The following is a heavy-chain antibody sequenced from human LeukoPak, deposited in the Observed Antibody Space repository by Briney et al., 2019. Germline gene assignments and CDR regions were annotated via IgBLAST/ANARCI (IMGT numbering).Heavy chain of an antibody. J-gene: IGHJ5*02. D-gene: IGHD5-24*01. Sequence: SETLSLTCTVSGGSINSGGYYWSWIRQHPGKGLEWIGYISYTGSRYYNPSLKSRVTISIDTSKNQFSLNLTSVTAADTAVYYCARDLGSDGFNLRNWFDPWGQETLVTVSS. CDR3: ARDLGSDGFNLRNWFDP. V-gene: IGHV4-31*03. CDR1: GGSINSGGYY. CDR2: ISYTGSR.